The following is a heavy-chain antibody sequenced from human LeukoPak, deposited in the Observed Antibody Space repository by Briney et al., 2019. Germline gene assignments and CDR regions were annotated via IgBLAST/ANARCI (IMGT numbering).Heavy chain of an antibody. Sequence: GGSLRLSCAASGFTFSNYAMSWVRQAPGKGLEWVSDINGSGGRTYYADSVKGRFTISRDNSKNTLYLQMNSLRAEDTAVYYCAKDKGIAAAGISWFDPWGQGTLVTVSS. J-gene: IGHJ5*02. CDR2: INGSGGRT. CDR3: AKDKGIAAAGISWFDP. D-gene: IGHD6-13*01. V-gene: IGHV3-23*01. CDR1: GFTFSNYA.